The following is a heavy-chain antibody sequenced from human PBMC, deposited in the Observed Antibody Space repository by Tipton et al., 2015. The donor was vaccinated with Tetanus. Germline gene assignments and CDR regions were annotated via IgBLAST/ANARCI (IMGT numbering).Heavy chain of an antibody. CDR1: GGSFTSGDFY. D-gene: IGHD3-3*02. CDR3: AREHIRLIGEVIFRFFDL. J-gene: IGHJ2*01. V-gene: IGHV4-30-4*01. Sequence: GLVKPSQTLSLTCAVSGGSFTSGDFYWTWTRQSPGKGLEWIGSIYSSGRAHYSPSLKSRVTISQDTSKNQFSLKLTSVTAADTAVYHCAREHIRLIGEVIFRFFDLWGRGTLVTVSS. CDR2: IYSSGRA.